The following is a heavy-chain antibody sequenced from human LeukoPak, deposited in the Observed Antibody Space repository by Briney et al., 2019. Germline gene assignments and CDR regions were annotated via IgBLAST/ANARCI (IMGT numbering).Heavy chain of an antibody. Sequence: GGSLRLSCAASGFTFNKFGVHWVRQAPGKGLEWVAFIRYDGTTVYYADSVKGRFTISRDNSKNTLFLQMHSLGADDTAVYYCAKDRSGIVGATYFDYWGQGTLVTVSS. D-gene: IGHD1-26*01. CDR2: IRYDGTTV. V-gene: IGHV3-30*02. CDR1: GFTFNKFG. J-gene: IGHJ4*02. CDR3: AKDRSGIVGATYFDY.